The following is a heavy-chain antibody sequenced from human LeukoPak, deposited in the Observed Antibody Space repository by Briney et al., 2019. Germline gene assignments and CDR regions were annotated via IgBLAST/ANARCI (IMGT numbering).Heavy chain of an antibody. CDR2: ISGSGGST. D-gene: IGHD3-22*01. CDR1: GFTFSSYA. Sequence: PGGSLRLSCAASGFTFSSYAMSWVRQAPGKGLEWVSAISGSGGSTYYADSVKGRFTISRDDSKNTLYLQMNSLRAEDTAVYYCAKDMDGYDSSGFDYWGQGTLVTVSS. V-gene: IGHV3-23*01. J-gene: IGHJ4*02. CDR3: AKDMDGYDSSGFDY.